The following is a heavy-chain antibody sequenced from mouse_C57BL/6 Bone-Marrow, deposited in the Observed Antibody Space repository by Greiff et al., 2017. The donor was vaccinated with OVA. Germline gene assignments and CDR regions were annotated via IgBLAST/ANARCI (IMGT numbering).Heavy chain of an antibody. V-gene: IGHV5-17*01. CDR1: GFTFSDYG. CDR2: ISSGSSTI. J-gene: IGHJ4*01. CDR3: ARWGYDAMDY. Sequence: EVKLMESGGGLVKPGGSLKLSCAASGFTFSDYGMHWVRQAPEKGLEWVAYISSGSSTIYYADTVKGRFTISRDNAKNTLFLQMTSLRSEDTAMYYCARWGYDAMDYWGQGTSVTVSS.